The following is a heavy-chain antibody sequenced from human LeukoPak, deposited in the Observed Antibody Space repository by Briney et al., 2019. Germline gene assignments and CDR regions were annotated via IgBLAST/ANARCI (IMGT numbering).Heavy chain of an antibody. V-gene: IGHV3-23*01. Sequence: GGSLRLSCGASGFTLSNYAMSWVRQAPGKGLEWVSGISGSGGSTYYRESVKGRFAISRDISKNTLYLQMNSLRAEDTAVYYCAKGGIYYYDISGYFFDYWGQGTLVTVSS. J-gene: IGHJ4*02. CDR1: GFTLSNYA. D-gene: IGHD3-22*01. CDR2: ISGSGGST. CDR3: AKGGIYYYDISGYFFDY.